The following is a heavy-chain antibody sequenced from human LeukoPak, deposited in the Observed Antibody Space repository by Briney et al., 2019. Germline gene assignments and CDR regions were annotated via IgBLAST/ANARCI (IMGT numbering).Heavy chain of an antibody. Sequence: ASVKVSCKASGYTFTSYDINWVRQATGQGLEWVGWMNPNSGNTGYAQKFQGRVTMTRNTSISTAYMELSSLRSEDTAVYYCASGYSSSWCFSYYYGMDVWGQGTTVTVPS. CDR3: ASGYSSSWCFSYYYGMDV. D-gene: IGHD6-13*01. V-gene: IGHV1-8*01. CDR2: MNPNSGNT. CDR1: GYTFTSYD. J-gene: IGHJ6*02.